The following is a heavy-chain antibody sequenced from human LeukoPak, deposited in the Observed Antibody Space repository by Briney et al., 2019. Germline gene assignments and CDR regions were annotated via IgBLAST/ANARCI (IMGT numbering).Heavy chain of an antibody. D-gene: IGHD5-12*01. Sequence: GGSLRLSCAASGFTFSIYAMSWVRQAPGKGLVWVSRINSDGSNTNYAGSVKGRFTISRDNAKNTLYLQMSSLRVEDSAVYYCASGYARSARHQSDFWGQGTVVTVSS. CDR1: GFTFSIYA. CDR3: ASGYARSARHQSDF. J-gene: IGHJ4*02. V-gene: IGHV3-74*01. CDR2: INSDGSNT.